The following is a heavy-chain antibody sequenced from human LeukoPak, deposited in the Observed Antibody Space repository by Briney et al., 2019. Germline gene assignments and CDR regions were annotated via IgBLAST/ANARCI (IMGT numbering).Heavy chain of an antibody. CDR2: IYYSGST. CDR1: GGPISSGDYY. D-gene: IGHD2-2*01. CDR3: ARGIVVVPVYMDV. Sequence: SQTLSLTCTVSGGPISSGDYYWSWIRQPPGKGLEWIGYIYYSGSTYYNPSLKSRVTISVDTSKNQFSLKLSSVTAADTAVYYCARGIVVVPVYMDVWGKGTTVTVSS. J-gene: IGHJ6*03. V-gene: IGHV4-30-4*08.